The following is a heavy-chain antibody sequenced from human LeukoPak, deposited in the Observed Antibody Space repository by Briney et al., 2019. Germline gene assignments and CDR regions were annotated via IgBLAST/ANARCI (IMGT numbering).Heavy chain of an antibody. V-gene: IGHV1-2*04. D-gene: IGHD3-3*01. CDR1: XYTXTGYY. CDR2: INPNSAGT. CDR3: ARGPITNIRFLEWLYDY. J-gene: IGHJ4*02. Sequence: ASXXVXCXAXXYTXTGYYMHWVRQAPGQGLEWMGWINPNSAGTNYAQKFQGWVTMTRDTSISTAYMELSRLRSDDTAVYYCARGPITNIRFLEWLYDYWGQGTLVTVSS.